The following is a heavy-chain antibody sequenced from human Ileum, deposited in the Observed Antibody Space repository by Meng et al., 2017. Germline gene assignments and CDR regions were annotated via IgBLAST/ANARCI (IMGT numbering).Heavy chain of an antibody. V-gene: IGHV4-59*03. Sequence: VQLQESGLGLVKPSLTLSFTCSVSGGSITNYYLIWIRQSPGKGLEWLGNSHKTGGSNDNPSLSSRLTIWMDTSNNQFSLELTSLTAADTALYYCAIGWGWTADHWGQGILVTVSS. CDR2: SHKTGGS. D-gene: IGHD3-10*01. J-gene: IGHJ5*02. CDR3: AIGWGWTADH. CDR1: GGSITNYY.